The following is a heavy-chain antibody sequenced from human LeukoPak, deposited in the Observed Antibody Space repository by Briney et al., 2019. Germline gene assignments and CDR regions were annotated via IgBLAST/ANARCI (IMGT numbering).Heavy chain of an antibody. Sequence: ASVKVSCKASRYTFTGYYMHWVRQAPGQGLEWMGWINPNSGGTNYAQKFQGRVTMTRDTSISTAYMELSRLRSDDTAVYYCARVSSPLYSGSDLFDYWGQGTLVTVSS. CDR2: INPNSGGT. CDR3: ARVSSPLYSGSDLFDY. CDR1: RYTFTGYY. D-gene: IGHD1-26*01. J-gene: IGHJ4*02. V-gene: IGHV1-2*02.